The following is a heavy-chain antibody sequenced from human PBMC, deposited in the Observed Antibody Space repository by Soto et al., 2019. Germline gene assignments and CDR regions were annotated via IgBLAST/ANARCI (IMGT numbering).Heavy chain of an antibody. CDR1: GYTFTSYG. CDR3: ARNPVDEDYGDYGFDP. Sequence: ASVKVSCKASGYTFTSYGISWVRQAPGQGLEWMGWISAYNGNTNYAQKLQGRVTMTTDTSTSTAYMELRSLRSDDTAVYYCARNPVDEDYGDYGFDPWGQGTLVTVSS. CDR2: ISAYNGNT. D-gene: IGHD4-17*01. V-gene: IGHV1-18*01. J-gene: IGHJ5*02.